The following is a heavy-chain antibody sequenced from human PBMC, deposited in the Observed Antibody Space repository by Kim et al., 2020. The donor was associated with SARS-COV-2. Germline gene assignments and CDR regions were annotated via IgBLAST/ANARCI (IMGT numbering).Heavy chain of an antibody. CDR3: ARDGEGRDGSDY. Sequence: YYADAVKGRFTNTRDNAKNSLYLQMNSLRAEDTAVYYCARDGEGRDGSDYWGQGTLVTVSS. J-gene: IGHJ4*02. V-gene: IGHV3-11*01. D-gene: IGHD1-26*01.